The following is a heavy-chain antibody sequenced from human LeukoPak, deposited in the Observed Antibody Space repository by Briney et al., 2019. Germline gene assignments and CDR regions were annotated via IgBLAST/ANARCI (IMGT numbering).Heavy chain of an antibody. CDR3: ARVPMYGTFDT. CDR1: GFIFSNYA. D-gene: IGHD1-1*01. V-gene: IGHV3-21*01. CDR2: ITRSSSRT. Sequence: GGSLRLSCAASGFIFSNYAVNWVRQAPGKGLEWVASITRSSSRTYYADSVKGRCTISRDNAEDTLYLEMNSLRAEDMAVYYCARVPMYGTFDTWGQGTMVTVSS. J-gene: IGHJ3*02.